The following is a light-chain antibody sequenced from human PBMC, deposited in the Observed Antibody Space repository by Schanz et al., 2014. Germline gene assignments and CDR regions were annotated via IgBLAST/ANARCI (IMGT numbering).Light chain of an antibody. CDR1: SSDVGGYNL. Sequence: QSALTQPPSASGSPGQSVTISCTGTSSDVGGYNLVSWYQQHPGEAPKLMIYEVTKRPSGVPDRFSGSKSGNTASLTVSGLQAEDEADYYCSSYGGSNFVVFGGGTKLTVL. CDR2: EVT. V-gene: IGLV2-8*01. J-gene: IGLJ2*01. CDR3: SSYGGSNFVV.